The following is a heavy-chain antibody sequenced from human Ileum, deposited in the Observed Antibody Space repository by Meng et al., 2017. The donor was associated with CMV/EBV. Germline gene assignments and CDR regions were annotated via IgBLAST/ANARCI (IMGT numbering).Heavy chain of an antibody. V-gene: IGHV4-39*07. CDR3: AGYCGGDCYLWFAFDI. CDR1: GGSISSSNYY. J-gene: IGHJ3*02. Sequence: SETLSLTCTVSGGSISSSNYYWGWIRQPPGKGLEWIGSIYYSGSTYYNPSLKSRVTMPVDTSKNQFSLKLSSVTAADTAVYYCAGYCGGDCYLWFAFDIWGQGTMVTVSS. D-gene: IGHD2-21*01. CDR2: IYYSGST.